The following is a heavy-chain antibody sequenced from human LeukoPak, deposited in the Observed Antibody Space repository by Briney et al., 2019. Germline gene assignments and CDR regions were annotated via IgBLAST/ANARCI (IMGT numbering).Heavy chain of an antibody. CDR3: ARGVVVVAAAYSYYAMDV. CDR1: GGSISSYY. J-gene: IGHJ6*02. V-gene: IGHV4-59*01. D-gene: IGHD2-15*01. CDR2: IFYTGSI. Sequence: LETLSLTCTVSGGSISSYYWSWIRQPPGKGLEWIGHIFYTGSINYNPSLRGRVTISVDTSKNHFSLKLSSVTAADTAVYYCARGVVVVAAAYSYYAMDVWGQGTTVTVSS.